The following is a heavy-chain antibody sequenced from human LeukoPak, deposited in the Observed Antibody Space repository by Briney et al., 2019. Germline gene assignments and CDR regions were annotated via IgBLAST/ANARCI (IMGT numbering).Heavy chain of an antibody. CDR1: GFTFSSYW. CDR2: IKQDGSEK. Sequence: GGSLRLSCAASGFTFSSYWMSWVRQAPGKGLEWVANIKQDGSEKYYVDSVKGRFTISRGNAKNSLYLQMNSLRAEDTAVYYCASHDSSGYYGCFDYWGQGTLVTVSS. J-gene: IGHJ4*02. CDR3: ASHDSSGYYGCFDY. V-gene: IGHV3-7*01. D-gene: IGHD3-22*01.